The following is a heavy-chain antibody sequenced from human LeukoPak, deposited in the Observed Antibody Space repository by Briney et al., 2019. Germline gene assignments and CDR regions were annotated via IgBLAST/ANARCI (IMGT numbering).Heavy chain of an antibody. CDR3: AKGRGATTVTTLKY. CDR2: ISGSGGST. CDR1: GFTFSSYA. J-gene: IGHJ4*02. Sequence: PGGSLRLSCAASGFTFSSYAMSWVRQAPGKGLEWVSAISGSGGSTYYADSVKGRFTISRDNSKNTLYLQMNSLRAEDTAVYYCAKGRGATTVTTLKYWGQGTLVAVSS. D-gene: IGHD4-17*01. V-gene: IGHV3-23*01.